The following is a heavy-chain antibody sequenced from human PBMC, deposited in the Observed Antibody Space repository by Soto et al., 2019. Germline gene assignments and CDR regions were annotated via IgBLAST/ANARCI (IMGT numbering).Heavy chain of an antibody. Sequence: GGSLRLSCAASGFTFSSYAMSWVRQAPGKGLEWVSAISGSGGSTYYADSVKGRFTISRDNSKNTLYLQMNSLRAEDTAVYYCAKEGYCSGGSCYSWAFDIWGQGTMVTVSS. V-gene: IGHV3-23*01. D-gene: IGHD2-15*01. CDR2: ISGSGGST. J-gene: IGHJ3*02. CDR3: AKEGYCSGGSCYSWAFDI. CDR1: GFTFSSYA.